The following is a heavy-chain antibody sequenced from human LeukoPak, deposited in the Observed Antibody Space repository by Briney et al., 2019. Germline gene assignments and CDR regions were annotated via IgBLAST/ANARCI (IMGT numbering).Heavy chain of an antibody. V-gene: IGHV1-69*05. D-gene: IGHD2-2*01. CDR1: VGTFSSYA. CDR2: IIPIFGTA. J-gene: IGHJ4*02. Sequence: GASVKVSCKASVGTFSSYAISWVRPAPGQGLEWMGGIIPIFGTANYAQKFQGRVTITTDESTSTAYMELSSLRSEDTAVYYCAREGLSTSFDYWGQGTLVTVSS. CDR3: AREGLSTSFDY.